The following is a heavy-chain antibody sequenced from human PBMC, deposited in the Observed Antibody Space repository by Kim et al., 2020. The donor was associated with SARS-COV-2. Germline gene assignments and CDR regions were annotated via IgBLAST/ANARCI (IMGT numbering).Heavy chain of an antibody. V-gene: IGHV1-18*01. J-gene: IGHJ4*02. Sequence: YARKLQGRVTMTTDTSTSTAYMELRSLRSDDTAVYYCARADYYDSSGHDYWGQGTLVTVSS. CDR3: ARADYYDSSGHDY. D-gene: IGHD3-22*01.